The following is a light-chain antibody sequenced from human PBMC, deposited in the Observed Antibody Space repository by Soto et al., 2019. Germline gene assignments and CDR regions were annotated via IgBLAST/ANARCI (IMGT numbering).Light chain of an antibody. Sequence: QSALTQPASVSGSPGQSITISCTGTSSDVGGYNYVSWYQQHPGKAPKLMIYDVSDRPSGVSNRFSASRSGNTASLTISGLQAEDGADYYCCSYTSSSTPWVFGTGTRSPS. CDR1: SSDVGGYNY. J-gene: IGLJ1*01. CDR3: CSYTSSSTPWV. V-gene: IGLV2-14*03. CDR2: DVS.